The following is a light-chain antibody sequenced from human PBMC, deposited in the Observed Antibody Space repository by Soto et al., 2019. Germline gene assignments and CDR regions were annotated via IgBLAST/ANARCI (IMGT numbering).Light chain of an antibody. CDR2: GNS. CDR3: AAWDDTIKRYV. J-gene: IGLJ1*01. V-gene: IGLV1-40*01. Sequence: QSVLTQPPSVSGAPGQRVTISCTGSSSNIGAGYDVHWYQQLPGTAPKLLIYGNSNRPSGVPDRFSGSKSGTSASLAITGLQAEDEADYYCAAWDDTIKRYVFGTGTKVIV. CDR1: SSNIGAGYD.